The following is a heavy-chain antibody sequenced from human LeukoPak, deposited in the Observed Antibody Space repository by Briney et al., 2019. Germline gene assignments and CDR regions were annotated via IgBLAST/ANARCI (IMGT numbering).Heavy chain of an antibody. CDR2: IYYSGNT. Sequence: PSETLSLTCTVSGGSISGDHWNWIRQPPGKGLEWIGYIYYSGNTNYNPSLKSRVTISVDTSKNQFSLKLSSVTAADTAVYYCARVIERGYCSSTSCFDAFDIWGQGTMVTVSS. CDR1: GGSISGDH. D-gene: IGHD2-2*01. CDR3: ARVIERGYCSSTSCFDAFDI. J-gene: IGHJ3*02. V-gene: IGHV4-59*12.